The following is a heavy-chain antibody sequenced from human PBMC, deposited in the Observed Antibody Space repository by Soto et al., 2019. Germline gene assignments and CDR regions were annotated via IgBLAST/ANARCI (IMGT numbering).Heavy chain of an antibody. D-gene: IGHD2-15*01. Sequence: SETLSLTCTVSGGSISSYYWSWIRQPPGKGLEWIGYIYYSGSTNYNPSLKSRVTISVDTSKNQFSLKLGSVTAADTAVYYCARLECSGGSCYSNYYYYYMDVWGKGTTVTVSS. J-gene: IGHJ6*03. CDR1: GGSISSYY. V-gene: IGHV4-59*08. CDR2: IYYSGST. CDR3: ARLECSGGSCYSNYYYYYMDV.